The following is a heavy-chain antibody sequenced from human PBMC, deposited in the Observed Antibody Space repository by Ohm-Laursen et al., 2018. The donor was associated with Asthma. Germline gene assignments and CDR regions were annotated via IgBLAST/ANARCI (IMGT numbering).Heavy chain of an antibody. V-gene: IGHV4-34*08. CDR1: GDSFGAYY. Sequence: SETLSLTCPASGDSFGAYYFSWIRQLPGQGLEWIGEITHAGYANYNASLESRVTISVDTSKEQFSLIVNSVTHADTAVYFCVASRQSAWGWDLWGQGTLVTVSS. CDR3: VASRQSAWGWDL. D-gene: IGHD1-26*01. CDR2: ITHAGYA. J-gene: IGHJ4*02.